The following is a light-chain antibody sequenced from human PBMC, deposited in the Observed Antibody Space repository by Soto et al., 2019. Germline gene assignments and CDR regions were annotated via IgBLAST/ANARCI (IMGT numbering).Light chain of an antibody. CDR3: SSYTSSSTLYV. Sequence: QSVLTQPASVSGSRGHSITISCTGTGSDVGGYNYVSWYQQRPGKAPKLMIYDVSNRPSGVSNRFSGSKSGNTASLTISGLQAEDEADYYCSSYTSSSTLYVFGTGTKLTVL. CDR1: GSDVGGYNY. J-gene: IGLJ1*01. CDR2: DVS. V-gene: IGLV2-14*01.